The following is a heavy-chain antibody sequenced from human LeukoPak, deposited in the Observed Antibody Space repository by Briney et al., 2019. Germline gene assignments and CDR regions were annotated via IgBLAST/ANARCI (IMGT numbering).Heavy chain of an antibody. V-gene: IGHV4-31*03. CDR2: IYYSGST. CDR1: GGSISSGGYY. D-gene: IGHD5-18*01. Sequence: SETLSLTCTVSGGSISSGGYYWSWIRQHPGKGLEWIGYIYYSGSTYYNPSLKSRVIISVDTSKNQFSLKLSSVTAADTAVYYCARENMRGYSYGFDYWGQGTLVTVSS. J-gene: IGHJ4*02. CDR3: ARENMRGYSYGFDY.